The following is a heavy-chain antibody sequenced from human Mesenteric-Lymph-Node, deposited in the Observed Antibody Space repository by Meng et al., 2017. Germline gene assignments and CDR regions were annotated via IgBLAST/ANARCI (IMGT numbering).Heavy chain of an antibody. CDR3: ARVAGNTVTTSSDAFDI. V-gene: IGHV1-2*02. Sequence: ASVKVSCKASGYTFTNYYMHWVRQAPGQGPEWMGWINPNSGGTNYAQKFQGRVTMTRDTSISTAYMELSRLRSDDTAVYYCARVAGNTVTTSSDAFDIWGQGTMVTVSS. J-gene: IGHJ3*02. D-gene: IGHD4-17*01. CDR1: GYTFTNYY. CDR2: INPNSGGT.